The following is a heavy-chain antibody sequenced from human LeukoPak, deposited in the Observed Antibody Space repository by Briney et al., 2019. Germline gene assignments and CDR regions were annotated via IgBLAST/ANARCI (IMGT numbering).Heavy chain of an antibody. D-gene: IGHD6-19*01. Sequence: GGSLRLSCAASGFTFSSYWMSWVRQAPGKGLEWVANIKQDGSEKYYVDSVKGRFTISGDNAKNSLYLQMNSLRAEDTAVYYCAREPPSYSSGWYYFDYWGQGTLVTVSS. J-gene: IGHJ4*02. CDR1: GFTFSSYW. V-gene: IGHV3-7*01. CDR2: IKQDGSEK. CDR3: AREPPSYSSGWYYFDY.